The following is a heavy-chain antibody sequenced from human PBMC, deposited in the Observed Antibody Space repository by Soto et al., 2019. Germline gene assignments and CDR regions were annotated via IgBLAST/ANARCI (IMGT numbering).Heavy chain of an antibody. V-gene: IGHV1-69*12. CDR1: GGTFSTYA. CDR2: IIPMFGKA. D-gene: IGHD5-18*01. CDR3: ASGIQLWLRRINNGYSG. Sequence: QVQLVQSGAEVKKPESSVKVSCKAPGGTFSTYAISWVRQAPGQGLEWMGGIIPMFGKANYAQRFQDRVTITADESTNTGYMELSSLRSEDTAVYFCASGIQLWLRRINNGYSGWGQGTLVTVSS. J-gene: IGHJ4*02.